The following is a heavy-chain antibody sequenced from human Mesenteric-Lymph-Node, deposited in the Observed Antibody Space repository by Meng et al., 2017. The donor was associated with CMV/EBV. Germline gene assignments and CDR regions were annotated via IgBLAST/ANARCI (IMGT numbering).Heavy chain of an antibody. CDR3: ASSEYCSSSRCYMYYFDF. CDR1: GFTVRIND. D-gene: IGHD2-2*02. J-gene: IGHJ4*02. Sequence: RLSCVASGFTVRINDVNWVRQAPGKGLDWVSVNYAGSAKGRFTISRDNAKKSLYLQMNSLRAEDTAVYYCASSEYCSSSRCYMYYFDFWGQGTLVTVSS. V-gene: IGHV3-69-1*01.